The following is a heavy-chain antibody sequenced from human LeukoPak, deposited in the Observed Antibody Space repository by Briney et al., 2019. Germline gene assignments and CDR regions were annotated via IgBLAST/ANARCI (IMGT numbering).Heavy chain of an antibody. J-gene: IGHJ3*02. CDR2: IYYSGST. Sequence: PSETLSLTCTVSGGSISSYYWSWIRQPPGKGLEWTGYIYYSGSTNYNPSLKSRVTISVDTSKNQFSLKLSSVTAADTAVYYCARPTYYYDSSGSLWDAFDIWGQGTMVTVSS. D-gene: IGHD3-22*01. CDR1: GGSISSYY. CDR3: ARPTYYYDSSGSLWDAFDI. V-gene: IGHV4-59*01.